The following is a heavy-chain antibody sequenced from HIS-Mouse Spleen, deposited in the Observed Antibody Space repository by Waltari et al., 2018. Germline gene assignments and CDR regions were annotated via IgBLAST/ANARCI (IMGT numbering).Heavy chain of an antibody. CDR3: AKASSGWLDY. CDR2: ISYDGSNK. CDR1: GFPVCSYG. Sequence: QVQLVESGGGVVQPGRSLRLSCAASGFPVCSYGMTWVRQAPGKGLEWVAVISYDGSNKYYADSVKGRFTISRDNSKNTLYLQMNSLRAEDTAVYYCAKASSGWLDYWGQGTLVTVSS. V-gene: IGHV3-30*18. J-gene: IGHJ4*02. D-gene: IGHD6-19*01.